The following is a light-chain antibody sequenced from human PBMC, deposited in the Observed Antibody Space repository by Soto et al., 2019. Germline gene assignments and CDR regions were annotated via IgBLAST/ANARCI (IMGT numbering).Light chain of an antibody. CDR3: QQYDNWLRT. Sequence: EIVITQSPATLSVSPGERATLSCRASQDISTNLAWYQQKPGQAPRLLIYGASTRATGIPARFSGSGSGTEFTLTISSLQSEGFALYYCQQYDNWLRTFGQGTKVDIK. J-gene: IGKJ1*01. V-gene: IGKV3-15*01. CDR1: QDISTN. CDR2: GAS.